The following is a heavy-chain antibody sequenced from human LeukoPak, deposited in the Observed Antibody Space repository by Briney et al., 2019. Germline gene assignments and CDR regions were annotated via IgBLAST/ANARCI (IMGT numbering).Heavy chain of an antibody. V-gene: IGHV4-59*01. D-gene: IGHD3-22*01. CDR2: ICNRGST. Sequence: SETLSLTCTVSGGSISGYYWGWIRQPPGKGLEWMGYICNRGSTNYNPSLKSRITISVDTSKNQFSLKLTSVTAADTAVYYCARDFKYYGSSGYYAFDIWGQGTMVTVSS. CDR1: GGSISGYY. J-gene: IGHJ3*02. CDR3: ARDFKYYGSSGYYAFDI.